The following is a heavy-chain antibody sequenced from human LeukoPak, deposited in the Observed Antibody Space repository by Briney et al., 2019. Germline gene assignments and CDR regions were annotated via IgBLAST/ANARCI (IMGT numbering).Heavy chain of an antibody. Sequence: KPGGSLRLSCTASTFFINSYTMTWVRQAPGKGLEWISSINGNSAYIYYADSVKGRFTISRDNAKNSVYLQMNSLRAEDTAVYYCAKVTMGDVWFDPWGQRTLVTVSS. CDR1: TFFINSYT. D-gene: IGHD3-16*01. CDR2: INGNSAYI. CDR3: AKVTMGDVWFDP. V-gene: IGHV3-21*01. J-gene: IGHJ5*02.